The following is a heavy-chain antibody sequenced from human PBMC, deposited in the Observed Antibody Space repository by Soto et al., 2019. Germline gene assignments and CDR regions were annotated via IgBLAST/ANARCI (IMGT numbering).Heavy chain of an antibody. D-gene: IGHD2-2*01. Sequence: QVQLVQSGAEVKKPGSSVKVSCKASGGTFSRYSITWVRQAPGHGLEWIGRIIPIFGIASYAQKFQGRVTITADDSTSTAYMELSSLRSDDTAVYYCAREDRDRETGLVPAAIDGMDVWGQGTTGTVSS. J-gene: IGHJ6*02. V-gene: IGHV1-69*08. CDR2: IIPIFGIA. CDR3: AREDRDRETGLVPAAIDGMDV. CDR1: GGTFSRYS.